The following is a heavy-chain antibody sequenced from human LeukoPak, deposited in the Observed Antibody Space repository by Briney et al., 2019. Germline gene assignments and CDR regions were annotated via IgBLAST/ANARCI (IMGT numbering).Heavy chain of an antibody. Sequence: PGGSLRLSCAASGFTFSSYDMHWVRQATGKGLEWVSAIGTAGDTYYPGSVKGRFTISRENAKNSLYLQMNSLRAGDMAVYYCARGVNFDWLPDYWGQGTLVAVSS. V-gene: IGHV3-13*01. D-gene: IGHD3-9*01. CDR3: ARGVNFDWLPDY. CDR2: IGTAGDT. J-gene: IGHJ4*02. CDR1: GFTFSSYD.